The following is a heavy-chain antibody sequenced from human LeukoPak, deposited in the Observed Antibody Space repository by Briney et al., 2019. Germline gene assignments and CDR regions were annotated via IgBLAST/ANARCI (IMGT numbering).Heavy chain of an antibody. D-gene: IGHD4-17*01. CDR2: IKQDGSEK. J-gene: IGHJ4*02. CDR1: GFTFSSYW. V-gene: IGHV3-7*01. Sequence: PGGSLRLSCAASGFTFSSYWMSWVRQAPGKGLEWVANIKQDGSEKYYVDSVKGRFTISRDNAKNSLYLQMNSLRAEDTAVYYCARDGSSLYGDPLGYWGQGTLVTVSS. CDR3: ARDGSSLYGDPLGY.